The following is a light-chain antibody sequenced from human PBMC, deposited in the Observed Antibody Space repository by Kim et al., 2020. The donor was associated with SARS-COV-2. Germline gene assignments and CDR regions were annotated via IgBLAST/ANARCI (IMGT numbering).Light chain of an antibody. V-gene: IGKV3-20*01. CDR1: RDVTSNY. J-gene: IGKJ5*01. CDR3: HQYGSPPST. CDR2: IAS. Sequence: SPWEKATRSSRASRDVTSNYLACYHQKPGQAPRLLINIASSRATSIPDRFSGSGSGTEFTLTISRLEPEDFTVYYCHQYGSPPSTFGQGTRLEIK.